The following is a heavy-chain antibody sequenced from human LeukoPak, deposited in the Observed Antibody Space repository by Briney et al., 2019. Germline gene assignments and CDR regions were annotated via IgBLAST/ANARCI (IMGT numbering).Heavy chain of an antibody. D-gene: IGHD2-2*01. J-gene: IGHJ3*02. V-gene: IGHV4-4*07. CDR1: GGSISSYY. Sequence: PSETLSLTCTVSGGSISSYYWSWIRQPAGKGLEWIGRIYTSGSTNYNPSLKSRVTMSVDTSKNQFSLKLSSVTAADTAVYYCARDGLGYCSSTSCRSMPFDIWGQGTTVTVSS. CDR2: IYTSGST. CDR3: ARDGLGYCSSTSCRSMPFDI.